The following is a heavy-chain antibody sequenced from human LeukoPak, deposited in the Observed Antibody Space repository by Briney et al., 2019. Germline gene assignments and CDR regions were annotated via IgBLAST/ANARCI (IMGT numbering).Heavy chain of an antibody. CDR1: GFTFSSYE. Sequence: GGSLRLSCAASGFTFSSYEMNWVRQAPGKGLEWVSYISSSGSTIYYADSVKGRFTISRDNAKNSLYLQMNSLRAEDTAVYYCAIAGGSNLPHFDYWGQGTLVTVSS. V-gene: IGHV3-48*03. CDR2: ISSSGSTI. J-gene: IGHJ4*02. CDR3: AIAGGSNLPHFDY. D-gene: IGHD1-26*01.